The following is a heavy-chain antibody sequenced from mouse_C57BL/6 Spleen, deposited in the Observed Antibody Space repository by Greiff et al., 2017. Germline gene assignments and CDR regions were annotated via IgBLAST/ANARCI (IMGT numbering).Heavy chain of an antibody. J-gene: IGHJ4*01. Sequence: VQLQQSGPELVKPGASVKISCKASGYAFSSSWMNWVKQRPGKGLEWIGRINPGDGDTNYNGKFKGKATLTADKSSSTAYMQLSSLTSEDSAVYFCARGIYYGYDGAMDYWGQGTSVTVAS. CDR1: GYAFSSSW. CDR2: INPGDGDT. V-gene: IGHV1-82*01. CDR3: ARGIYYGYDGAMDY. D-gene: IGHD2-2*01.